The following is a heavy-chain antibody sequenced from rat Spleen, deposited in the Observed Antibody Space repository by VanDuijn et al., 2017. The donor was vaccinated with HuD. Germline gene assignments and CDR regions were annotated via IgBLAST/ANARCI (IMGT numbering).Heavy chain of an antibody. CDR3: VREELGVRD. CDR1: GFNFKDHW. D-gene: IGHD4-4*01. CDR2: INKDSRTK. Sequence: EVQLVESGGGLVQPGRSLKLSCAASGFNFKDHWMGWVRQAPGKGLEWIGEINKDSRTKKYAPSLKDKFTISRDNAQNTLWLQMTTLGSEDTAIYYCVREELGVRDWGQGVMVTVSS. V-gene: IGHV4-2*01. J-gene: IGHJ2*01.